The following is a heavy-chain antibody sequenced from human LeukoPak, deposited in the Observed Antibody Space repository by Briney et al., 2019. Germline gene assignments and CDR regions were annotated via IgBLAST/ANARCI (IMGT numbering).Heavy chain of an antibody. V-gene: IGHV1-3*01. CDR3: ARPYDYVWGSYRYTLDY. Sequence: ASVKVSCKASGYTFTSYAMHWVRQAPGQRLEWMGWINAGNGNTKYSQKFQGRVTITRDTSASTAYMELSSLRSEDTAVYYCARPYDYVWGSYRYTLDYWDQGTLVTVSS. CDR2: INAGNGNT. CDR1: GYTFTSYA. D-gene: IGHD3-16*02. J-gene: IGHJ4*02.